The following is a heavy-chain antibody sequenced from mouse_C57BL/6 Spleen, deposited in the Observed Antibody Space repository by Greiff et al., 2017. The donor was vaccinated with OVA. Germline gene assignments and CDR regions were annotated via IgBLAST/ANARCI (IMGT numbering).Heavy chain of an antibody. D-gene: IGHD2-4*01. V-gene: IGHV3-6*01. Sequence: EVKLQESGPGLVKPSQSLSFSCSVSGYSINGGYYWNWNRQFPGNKLEWMGYISDDGNNKYTPSFKNRVTITRDTSKNPIFLKLNSVTTEDTATYYCASQSIYDSDGYFDDWGKGTTVTVSS. CDR2: ISDDGNN. CDR3: ASQSIYDSDGYFDD. CDR1: GYSINGGYY. J-gene: IGHJ1*03.